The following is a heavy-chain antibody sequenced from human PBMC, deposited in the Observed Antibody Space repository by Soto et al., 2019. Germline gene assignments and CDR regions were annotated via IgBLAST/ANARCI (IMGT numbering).Heavy chain of an antibody. CDR2: IIPFSGTV. J-gene: IGHJ6*02. D-gene: IGHD3-10*01. V-gene: IGHV1-69*13. Sequence: GASVKVSCKPSGGSFMSQAISWVRQAPGQGPEWMGGIIPFSGTVTYTQRFQGRLTLTADEPTKTAYMELSSLRSEDTAVYYCARGSYDSYAGFFGMDVWGQGTKVTVSS. CDR3: ARGSYDSYAGFFGMDV. CDR1: GGSFMSQA.